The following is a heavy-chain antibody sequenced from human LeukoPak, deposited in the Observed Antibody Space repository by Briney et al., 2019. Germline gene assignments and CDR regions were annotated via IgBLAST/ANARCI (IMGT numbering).Heavy chain of an antibody. CDR2: IIPNFGTA. V-gene: IGHV1-69*13. CDR1: GGTFSSYA. Sequence: SVKVSCKASGGTFSSYAISWVRQAPGQGLEGMGGIIPNFGTANYAQKRQGRVTITADESTSTAYMELSSLRSEDTAVYYCARAFLRPYSSGWSLFDYWGQGTLVTVSS. D-gene: IGHD6-19*01. CDR3: ARAFLRPYSSGWSLFDY. J-gene: IGHJ4*02.